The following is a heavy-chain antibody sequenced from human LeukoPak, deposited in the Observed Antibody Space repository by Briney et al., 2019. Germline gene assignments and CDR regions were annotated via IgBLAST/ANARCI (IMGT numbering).Heavy chain of an antibody. CDR1: GGSFSGYY. J-gene: IGHJ6*02. Sequence: SETLSLTCAVYGGSFSGYYWSWIRQPPGKGLEWIGEINHSGSTNYNPSLKSRVTISVDTSQNQFSLKLGSVTAADTAVYYCARGGGPLRYFDWLSQGSYYYGMDVWGQGTTVTVSS. CDR2: INHSGST. CDR3: ARGGGPLRYFDWLSQGSYYYGMDV. V-gene: IGHV4-34*01. D-gene: IGHD3-9*01.